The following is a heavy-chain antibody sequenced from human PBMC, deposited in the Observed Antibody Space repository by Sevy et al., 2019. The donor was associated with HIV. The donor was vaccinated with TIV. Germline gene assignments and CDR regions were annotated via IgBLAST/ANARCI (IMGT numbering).Heavy chain of an antibody. CDR1: GFTFSSYG. J-gene: IGHJ4*02. CDR3: ARDLEFYDNGDYGPAFMPDY. V-gene: IGHV3-33*01. D-gene: IGHD4-17*01. CDR2: IWFDGSNT. Sequence: GGSLRLSCAASGFTFSSYGMHWVRQAPGKGLEWVALIWFDGSNTYYADSVKGRFTISRDIAKNTLHLIMNSLRGEDTAVYYCARDLEFYDNGDYGPAFMPDYWGQGTLVTVSS.